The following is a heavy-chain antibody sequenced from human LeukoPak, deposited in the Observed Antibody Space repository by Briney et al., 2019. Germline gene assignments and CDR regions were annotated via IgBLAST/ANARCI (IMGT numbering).Heavy chain of an antibody. Sequence: GASVKVSCKASGYTFTGYYIHWVRQAPGQGLEWMGIINPSGGSTSYAQKFQGRVTMTRDTSTSTVYMELSSLRSEDTAVYYCARYSYGLRHAFDIWGQGTMVTVSS. D-gene: IGHD5-18*01. J-gene: IGHJ3*02. V-gene: IGHV1-46*01. CDR1: GYTFTGYY. CDR2: INPSGGST. CDR3: ARYSYGLRHAFDI.